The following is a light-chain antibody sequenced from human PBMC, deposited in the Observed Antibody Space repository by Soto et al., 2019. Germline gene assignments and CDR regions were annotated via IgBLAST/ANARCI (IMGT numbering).Light chain of an antibody. CDR2: DVS. CDR3: SSYTSSSTLPYV. J-gene: IGLJ1*01. Sequence: QSVLAQPASVSGSPGQSITISCTGTSSDVGGYNYVSWYQQHPGKAPKLMIYDVSNRPSGVSNCFSGSKSGNTASLTISGLQAEDEADYYCSSYTSSSTLPYVFGTGTKAPS. V-gene: IGLV2-14*01. CDR1: SSDVGGYNY.